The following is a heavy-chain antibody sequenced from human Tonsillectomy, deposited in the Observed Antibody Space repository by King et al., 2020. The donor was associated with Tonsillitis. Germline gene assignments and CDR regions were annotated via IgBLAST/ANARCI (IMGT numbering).Heavy chain of an antibody. V-gene: IGHV4-59*01. CDR2: IYYSGST. J-gene: IGHJ4*02. CDR1: GDSFSSYY. Sequence: QLQESGPGLVKPSETLSLTCTVSGDSFSSYYWSWIRQPPGKGLEWIGYIYYSGSTNHNPSLKSRVTISVDTSKNQFSLKLSSVTAAATAVYYCARAHTIFGLVIWDYWGQGTLVTVSS. CDR3: ARAHTIFGLVIWDY. D-gene: IGHD3-3*01.